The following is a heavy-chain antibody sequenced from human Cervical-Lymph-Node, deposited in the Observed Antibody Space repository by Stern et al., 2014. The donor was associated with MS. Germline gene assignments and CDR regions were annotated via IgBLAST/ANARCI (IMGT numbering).Heavy chain of an antibody. V-gene: IGHV5-51*03. D-gene: IGHD1-26*01. CDR2: IFPGESDT. J-gene: IGHJ4*02. Sequence: EVQLVQSGAEVKKPGESLKISCTTAGYSFTNYWIGWVRQMPGKGLEWVGIIFPGESDTRYSPSFQGQVIISADKSIGTAYLQWRSLKASDSGIYYCARGAPPENWGQGTLVTVSS. CDR3: ARGAPPEN. CDR1: GYSFTNYW.